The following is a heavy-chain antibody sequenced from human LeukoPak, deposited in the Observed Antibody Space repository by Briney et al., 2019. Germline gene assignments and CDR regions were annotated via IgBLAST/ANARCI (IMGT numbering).Heavy chain of an antibody. D-gene: IGHD6-13*01. Sequence: PGGSLRLSCAASGFTFDDYGMSWVRQAPGKGLEWVSGINWNGGSTGYADSVKGRFTISRDNAKNSLYLQMNSLRAEDTALYHCARDGVRGSSSWDAIDYWGQGTLVTVSS. J-gene: IGHJ4*02. V-gene: IGHV3-20*01. CDR3: ARDGVRGSSSWDAIDY. CDR1: GFTFDDYG. CDR2: INWNGGST.